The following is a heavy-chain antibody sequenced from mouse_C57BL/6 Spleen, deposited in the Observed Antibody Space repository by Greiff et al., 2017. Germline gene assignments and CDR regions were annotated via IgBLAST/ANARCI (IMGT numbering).Heavy chain of an antibody. Sequence: VQLQQSGPVLVKPGASVKMSCKASGYTFTDYSMNWVKQSHGKSLEWIGVINPYNGGTSYNQKFKGKATLTVDKSSSTAYMELNSLTSEDSAVYYCAGGYYEAMDYWGQGTSVTVSS. D-gene: IGHD2-3*01. J-gene: IGHJ4*01. CDR3: AGGYYEAMDY. V-gene: IGHV1-19*01. CDR2: INPYNGGT. CDR1: GYTFTDYS.